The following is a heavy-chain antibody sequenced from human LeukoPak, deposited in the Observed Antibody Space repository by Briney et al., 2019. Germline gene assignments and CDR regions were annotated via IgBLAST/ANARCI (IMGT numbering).Heavy chain of an antibody. Sequence: GGSLRLSCAASGFTFSSYWMSWVRQAPGKGLEWVANIKQDGSEKYYVDSVKGRFTISRDNAKNSLYLLMNSLRAEDTAVYYCARESYCGGDCYEDYYYYYMDVWGKGTTVTVSS. V-gene: IGHV3-7*01. CDR3: ARESYCGGDCYEDYYYYYMDV. D-gene: IGHD2-21*01. J-gene: IGHJ6*03. CDR2: IKQDGSEK. CDR1: GFTFSSYW.